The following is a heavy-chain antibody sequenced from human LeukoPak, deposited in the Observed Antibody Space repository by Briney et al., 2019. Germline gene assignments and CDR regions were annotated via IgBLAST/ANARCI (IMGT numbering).Heavy chain of an antibody. CDR2: ISSSSSYI. V-gene: IGHV3-21*01. CDR1: GFTFSSYS. Sequence: GGSLRLSCAASGFTFSSYSMNWVRQAPGKGLEWVSSISSSSSYIYYADSVKGRFTISKDNAKNSLYLQMNSLRAEDTAVYYCAREERDYGSGGDYWGQGTLVTVSS. CDR3: AREERDYGSGGDY. D-gene: IGHD3-10*01. J-gene: IGHJ4*02.